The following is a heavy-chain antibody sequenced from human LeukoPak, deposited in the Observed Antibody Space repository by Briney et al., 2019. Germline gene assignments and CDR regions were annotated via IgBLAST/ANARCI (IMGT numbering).Heavy chain of an antibody. V-gene: IGHV3-23*01. D-gene: IGHD1-26*01. CDR1: GFTFSSYG. Sequence: GGSLRLSCAASGFTFSSYGMSWVRQAPGKGLEWVSGISSRGGSTYFADSVKGRFTISRDNSKNTLYAQMNSLRAEDTAVYYCAKEGYSGSQFDYWGQGTLVTVSS. CDR3: AKEGYSGSQFDY. CDR2: ISSRGGST. J-gene: IGHJ4*02.